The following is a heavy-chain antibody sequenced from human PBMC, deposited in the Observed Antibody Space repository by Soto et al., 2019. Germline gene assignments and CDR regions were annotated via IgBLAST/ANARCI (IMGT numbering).Heavy chain of an antibody. J-gene: IGHJ5*02. V-gene: IGHV4-59*08. CDR1: GGSISSYY. CDR3: ARGRYGDYLGGFDP. Sequence: QVQLQESGPGLVKPSETLSLTCTVSGGSISSYYWSWIRQPPGKGLEWIGYIYYSGSTNYNPSLKRRVTISVDTSKNQVSLKLSSVTAADTAVYYWARGRYGDYLGGFDPWGQGTLVTVSS. CDR2: IYYSGST. D-gene: IGHD4-17*01.